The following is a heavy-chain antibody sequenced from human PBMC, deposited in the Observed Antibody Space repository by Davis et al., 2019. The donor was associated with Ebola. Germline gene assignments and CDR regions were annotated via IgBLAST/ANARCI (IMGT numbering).Heavy chain of an antibody. J-gene: IGHJ4*02. CDR2: INGDATTT. CDR1: GFTFSGYW. V-gene: IGHV3-74*01. CDR3: AKDLSWGNDGAAY. Sequence: GESLKISCAGSGFTFSGYWMYWVRQAPGKGLVWVSRINGDATTTYYADSVKGRFTISRDNSKNTLYLQMNSLRAEDTAVYYCAKDLSWGNDGAAYWGQGTLVTVSS. D-gene: IGHD1-1*01.